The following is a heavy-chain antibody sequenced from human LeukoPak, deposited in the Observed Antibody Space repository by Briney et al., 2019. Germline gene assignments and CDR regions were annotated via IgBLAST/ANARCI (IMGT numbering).Heavy chain of an antibody. CDR3: ARVSYYDSSGNRGACLL. J-gene: IGHJ4*02. CDR2: INHSGST. V-gene: IGHV4-34*01. D-gene: IGHD3-22*01. Sequence: PSETLSLIRAVYGGSFSGYYWSWIRQPPGKGLEWIGEINHSGSTNYNPSLKSRVTISVDTSKNQFSLKLSSVTAADTAVYYCARVSYYDSSGNRGACLLGGEGTLVTVSS. CDR1: GGSFSGYY.